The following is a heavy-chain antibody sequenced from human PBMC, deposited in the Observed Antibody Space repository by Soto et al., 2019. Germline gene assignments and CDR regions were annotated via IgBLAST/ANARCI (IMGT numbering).Heavy chain of an antibody. J-gene: IGHJ3*02. CDR1: DLIFSPYG. CDR2: ISGISSGYSNI. Sequence: GGSLRLSCTASDLIFSPYGLSWVRQAPGKGLEWVSGISGISSGYSNIYYADSVKGRFTISRDNAKNTLYLQMNSLRAEDTAVYYCARELSLPYSSSQGRDAFDIWGQGTMVTVSS. V-gene: IGHV3-21*01. CDR3: ARELSLPYSSSQGRDAFDI. D-gene: IGHD6-6*01.